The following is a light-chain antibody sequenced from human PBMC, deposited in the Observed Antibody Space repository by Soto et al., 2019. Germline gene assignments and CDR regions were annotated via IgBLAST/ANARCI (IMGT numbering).Light chain of an antibody. Sequence: QSALTQPPSASGSPGQSVTISCTGTSSDVGGYNYVSWYQQHPGKAPKLMIYEVSKRPSGVPDRFSGSKSGNTASLTVSGLQAEDEAYYYCSSYAGINNLVFGTGSKLTVL. J-gene: IGLJ1*01. CDR2: EVS. V-gene: IGLV2-8*01. CDR1: SSDVGGYNY. CDR3: SSYAGINNLV.